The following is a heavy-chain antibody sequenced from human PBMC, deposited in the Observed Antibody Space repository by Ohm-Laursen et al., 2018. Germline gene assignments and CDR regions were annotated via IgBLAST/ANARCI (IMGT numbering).Heavy chain of an antibody. J-gene: IGHJ4*02. V-gene: IGHV3-23*01. CDR3: ARASSSIAVAGLDY. D-gene: IGHD6-19*01. CDR1: GFTFSNYA. CDR2: ISGSGGNT. Sequence: SFRLSCAASGFTFSNYAMSWVRQAPGKGLEWVSGISGSGGNTYYTDSVKGRFTISRDNSKNTLYLQMNSLRAEDTAVYYCARASSSIAVAGLDYWGQGTLVTVSS.